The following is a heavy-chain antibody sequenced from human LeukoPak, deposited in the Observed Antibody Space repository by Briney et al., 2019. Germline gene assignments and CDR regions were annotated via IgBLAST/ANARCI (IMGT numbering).Heavy chain of an antibody. J-gene: IGHJ5*02. V-gene: IGHV4-34*01. CDR3: ARTLRYFDWLLFQGSPTPNWFDP. D-gene: IGHD3-9*01. CDR2: INHSGST. CDR1: GGSFSGYY. Sequence: SETLSLTCAVYGGSFSGYYWSWIRQPPGKGLEWIGEINHSGSTYYNPSLKSRVTISVDTSKNQFSLKLSSVTTADTAVYYCARTLRYFDWLLFQGSPTPNWFDPWGQGTLVTVSS.